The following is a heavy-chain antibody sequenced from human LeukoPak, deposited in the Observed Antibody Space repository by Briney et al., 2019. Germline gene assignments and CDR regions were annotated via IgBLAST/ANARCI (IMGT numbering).Heavy chain of an antibody. CDR3: ARDYWFDP. J-gene: IGHJ5*02. V-gene: IGHV3-48*03. CDR2: ISSAGTTK. CDR1: GFTFSSYE. Sequence: GGSLRFSCAASGFTFSSYEMNWVRQAPGKGLEWISYISSAGTTKIYADSVKGRFTISRDNAKNSLYLQMNSLRAEDTAVYYCARDYWFDPWGHGTLVTVSS.